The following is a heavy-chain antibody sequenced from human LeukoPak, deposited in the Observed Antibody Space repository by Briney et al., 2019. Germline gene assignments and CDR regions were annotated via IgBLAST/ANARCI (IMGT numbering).Heavy chain of an antibody. CDR1: GGTFSSYA. V-gene: IGHV1-69*13. CDR3: ARALTTLTYEGY. CDR2: IIPIFGTA. Sequence: SVKVSCTASGGTFSSYAISWVRQAPGQGLEWMGGIIPIFGTANYAQKFQGRVTITADESTSTAYMELSSLRSEDTAVYYCARALTTLTYEGYWGQGTLVTVSS. J-gene: IGHJ4*02. D-gene: IGHD1-1*01.